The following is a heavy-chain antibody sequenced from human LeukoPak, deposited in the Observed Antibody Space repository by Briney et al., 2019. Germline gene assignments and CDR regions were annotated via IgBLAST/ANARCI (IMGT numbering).Heavy chain of an antibody. Sequence: PGGSLRLSCAASGFTFDDYAMHWVRHAPGKGLERVSGISWNGATFYYADSVKGRFTISRDNTKNSLYLQMNSLRAEDTALYYCAKRSAAGTVGYFDYWGQGSLVTVSS. J-gene: IGHJ4*02. CDR1: GFTFDDYA. CDR3: AKRSAAGTVGYFDY. CDR2: ISWNGATF. V-gene: IGHV3-9*01. D-gene: IGHD6-13*01.